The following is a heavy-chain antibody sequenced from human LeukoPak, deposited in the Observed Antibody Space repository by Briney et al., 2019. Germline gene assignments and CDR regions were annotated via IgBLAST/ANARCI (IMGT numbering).Heavy chain of an antibody. V-gene: IGHV1-8*01. Sequence: ASVKVSCEASGYTFTSYDINWVRQATGQGLEWMGWMNPNSGNTGYAQKFQGRVTMTRNTSISTAYMELSSLRSEDTAVYYCARGGILRFLEWLLGNWFDPWGQGTLVTVSS. CDR3: ARGGILRFLEWLLGNWFDP. CDR1: GYTFTSYD. J-gene: IGHJ5*02. D-gene: IGHD3-3*01. CDR2: MNPNSGNT.